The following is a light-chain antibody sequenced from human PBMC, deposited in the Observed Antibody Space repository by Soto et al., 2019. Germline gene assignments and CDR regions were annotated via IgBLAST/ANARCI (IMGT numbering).Light chain of an antibody. CDR2: GAS. CDR3: HHYET. V-gene: IGKV3-20*01. CDR1: QSVSNNY. J-gene: IGKJ1*01. Sequence: EIVLTQSPGTLSLSPRERATLSCRASQSVSNNYLAWYQQKPGQAPRLLIYGASNRATGIPDRFSGSGSGTDFTLTISRLEPEDFAVYYCHHYETFGQGTKV.